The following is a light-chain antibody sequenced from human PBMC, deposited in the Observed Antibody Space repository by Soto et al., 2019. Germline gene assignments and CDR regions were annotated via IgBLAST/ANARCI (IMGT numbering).Light chain of an antibody. Sequence: EVVLTQSPVTLSLSPGERATLSCRASRSFRGLLAWYQQKPGQAPRLLIYDAYNRATGIPPRFSGSGSGTDFTLTISSLEPEDSAVYYCQQRHMWHITFGQGTRLEIX. J-gene: IGKJ5*01. V-gene: IGKV3-11*01. CDR2: DAY. CDR3: QQRHMWHIT. CDR1: RSFRGL.